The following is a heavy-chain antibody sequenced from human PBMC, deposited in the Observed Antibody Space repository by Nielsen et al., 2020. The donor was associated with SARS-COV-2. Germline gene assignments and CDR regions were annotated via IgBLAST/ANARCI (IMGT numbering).Heavy chain of an antibody. D-gene: IGHD2-15*01. Sequence: ESLKISCVASGFTFSSHWMHWVHQVPGKGLLWLSRINNDGSSTSYADSVKGRFTISRDNAKNTLWLEMNSLRVDDTAVYYCVGDTGGRWGELWGQGTLVTVSS. J-gene: IGHJ4*02. CDR2: INNDGSST. V-gene: IGHV3-74*01. CDR1: GFTFSSHW. CDR3: VGDTGGRWGEL.